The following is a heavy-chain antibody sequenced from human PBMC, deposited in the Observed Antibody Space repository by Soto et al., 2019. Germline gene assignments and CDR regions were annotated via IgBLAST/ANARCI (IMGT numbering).Heavy chain of an antibody. CDR2: ISAYNGNT. V-gene: IGHV1-18*01. CDR3: ARDPQQPNSGYDPFDDAFDI. J-gene: IGHJ3*02. D-gene: IGHD5-12*01. CDR1: GYTFTSYG. Sequence: ASVKVSCKASGYTFTSYGISWVRQAPGQGLEWMGWISAYNGNTNYAQKLQGRVTMTTDTSTSTAYMELRSLRSDDTAVYYCARDPQQPNSGYDPFDDAFDIWGQGTMVTVS.